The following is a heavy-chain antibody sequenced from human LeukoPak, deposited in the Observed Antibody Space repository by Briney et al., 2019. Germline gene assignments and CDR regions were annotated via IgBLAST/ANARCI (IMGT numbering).Heavy chain of an antibody. V-gene: IGHV4-61*02. J-gene: IGHJ4*02. Sequence: PSQTLSLTCTVSGGSISSGSYYWSWIRQPAGKGLEWIGRIYTSGSTNYNPSLKSRVTISVDTSKNQSSLKLSSVTAADTAVYYCARDSDDFWSGYPEYWGQGTLVTVSS. CDR2: IYTSGST. D-gene: IGHD3-3*01. CDR3: ARDSDDFWSGYPEY. CDR1: GGSISSGSYY.